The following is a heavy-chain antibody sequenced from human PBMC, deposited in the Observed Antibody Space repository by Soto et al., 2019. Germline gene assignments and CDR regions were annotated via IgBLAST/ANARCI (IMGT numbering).Heavy chain of an antibody. J-gene: IGHJ4*02. Sequence: QVQLVESGGGVVQPGRSLRLSCAASGFTFSSYGMHWVRQAPGKGLEWVAVIWYDGSNKYYADSVKGRFTISRDNSKNPLYLQMNSLRAEDTAVYYCARASKGYCSGGIFYSFDYWGQVTLVTVSS. D-gene: IGHD2-15*01. CDR3: ARASKGYCSGGIFYSFDY. V-gene: IGHV3-33*01. CDR1: GFTFSSYG. CDR2: IWYDGSNK.